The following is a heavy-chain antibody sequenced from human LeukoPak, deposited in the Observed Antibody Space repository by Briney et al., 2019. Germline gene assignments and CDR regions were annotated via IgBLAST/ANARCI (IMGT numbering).Heavy chain of an antibody. D-gene: IGHD3-10*01. V-gene: IGHV3-7*01. Sequence: GGSLRLSCAPSRFTFSSNWMSWVRQAPGKGLEWVANIKQDGSEKCYVNTVKGRFTVSRDNAKNSLYLQMHSLRAEDTAVYYCATPLWFGELYVYWGQGTLVTVSS. CDR1: RFTFSSNW. CDR2: IKQDGSEK. CDR3: ATPLWFGELYVY. J-gene: IGHJ4*02.